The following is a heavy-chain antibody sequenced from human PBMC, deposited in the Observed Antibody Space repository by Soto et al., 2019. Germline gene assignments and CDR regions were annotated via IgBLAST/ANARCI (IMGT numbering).Heavy chain of an antibody. Sequence: GGSLRLSCAASGFTFSSYAMSWVRQAPGKGLEWVSAISGSGGSTYYADSVKGRFTISRDNSKNTLYLQMNSLRAEDTAVYYCAKESQEIMSIFGVVIIRGIFDYWGQGTLVTVSS. V-gene: IGHV3-23*01. D-gene: IGHD3-3*01. CDR1: GFTFSSYA. CDR3: AKESQEIMSIFGVVIIRGIFDY. CDR2: ISGSGGST. J-gene: IGHJ4*02.